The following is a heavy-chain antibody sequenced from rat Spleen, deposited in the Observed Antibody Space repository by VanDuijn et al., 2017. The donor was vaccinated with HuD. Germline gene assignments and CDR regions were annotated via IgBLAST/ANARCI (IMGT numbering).Heavy chain of an antibody. CDR2: ISYDGSNT. V-gene: IGHV5-29*01. D-gene: IGHD4-3*01. J-gene: IGHJ3*01. Sequence: EVQLVESGGGLVQPGRSLKLSCVASGFTFSDYGVAWVRQAPKKGLEWVATISYDGSNTYYRDSVKGRFTVSRDNAKSTLYLQMDSLRSEDTATYYCVRQDTSGYSNWFTYWGQGTLVTVSS. CDR1: GFTFSDYG. CDR3: VRQDTSGYSNWFTY.